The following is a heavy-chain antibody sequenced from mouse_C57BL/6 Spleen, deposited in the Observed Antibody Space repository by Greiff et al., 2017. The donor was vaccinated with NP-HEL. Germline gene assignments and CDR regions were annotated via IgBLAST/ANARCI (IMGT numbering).Heavy chain of an antibody. CDR3: AKEFFHYYGSSSFAY. CDR1: GFTFSDYG. V-gene: IGHV5-17*01. D-gene: IGHD1-1*01. CDR2: ISSGSSTI. J-gene: IGHJ3*01. Sequence: EVHLVESGGGLVKPGGSLKLSCAASGFTFSDYGMHWVRQAPEKGLEWVAYISSGSSTIYYADTVKGRFTISRDNAKNTLFLQMTSLRSEDTAMYYCAKEFFHYYGSSSFAYWGQGTLVTVSA.